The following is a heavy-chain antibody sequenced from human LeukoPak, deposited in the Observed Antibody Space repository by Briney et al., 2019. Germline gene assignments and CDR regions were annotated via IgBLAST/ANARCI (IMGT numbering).Heavy chain of an antibody. CDR1: GYTFTTYY. Sequence: GASVKVSCKASGYTFTTYYMHWVRQAPGQGLEWMGILNPSGGSTTYAQKFQGRVSMTRDTSISTAYMDLSDLRSDDTAVYYCARGRNIEMTTMSGGSDYWGQGTLVTVSS. D-gene: IGHD5-24*01. CDR3: ARGRNIEMTTMSGGSDY. V-gene: IGHV1-46*01. J-gene: IGHJ4*02. CDR2: LNPSGGST.